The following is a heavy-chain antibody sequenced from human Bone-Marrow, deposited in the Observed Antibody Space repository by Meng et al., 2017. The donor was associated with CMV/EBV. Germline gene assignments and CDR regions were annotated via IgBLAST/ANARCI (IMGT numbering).Heavy chain of an antibody. V-gene: IGHV4-59*01. J-gene: IGHJ6*02. D-gene: IGHD1-26*01. CDR1: GGSISSYY. CDR3: ARDLAYSGSYEDGMDV. Sequence: SETLSPTCTVSGGSISSYYWSWIRQPPGKGLEWIGYIYYSGSTNYNPSLKSRVTISVDTSKNQFSLKLSSVTAADTAVYYCARDLAYSGSYEDGMDVWGQGTTVTVSS. CDR2: IYYSGST.